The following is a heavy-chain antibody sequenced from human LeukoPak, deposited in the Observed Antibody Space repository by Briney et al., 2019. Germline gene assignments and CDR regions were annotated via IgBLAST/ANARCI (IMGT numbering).Heavy chain of an antibody. V-gene: IGHV6-1*01. CDR1: GDSISSNSAA. CDR3: ARAPSHPTVTTLHFDY. CDR2: TYYRSKWYN. J-gene: IGHJ4*02. D-gene: IGHD4-11*01. Sequence: SQTLSLTCAISGDSISSNSAAWNWIRQSPSRGLEWLGRTYYRSKWYNDYAVSVKSRITINPDTSKNQFSLQLNSVTPEDTAVYCCARAPSHPTVTTLHFDYWGQGTLVTVSS.